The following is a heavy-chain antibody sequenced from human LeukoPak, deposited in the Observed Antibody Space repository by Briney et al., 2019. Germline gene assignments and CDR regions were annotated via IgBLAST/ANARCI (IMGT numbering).Heavy chain of an antibody. J-gene: IGHJ4*02. CDR1: GYTFTSYA. Sequence: GASVKVSCKASGYTFTSYAMHWVRQAPGQGLEWMGWINPNSGGTNYAQKFQGWVTMTRDTSISTAYMELSRLRSDDTAVYYCARERDYDSSGLGYWGQGTLVTVSS. V-gene: IGHV1-2*04. CDR2: INPNSGGT. CDR3: ARERDYDSSGLGY. D-gene: IGHD3-22*01.